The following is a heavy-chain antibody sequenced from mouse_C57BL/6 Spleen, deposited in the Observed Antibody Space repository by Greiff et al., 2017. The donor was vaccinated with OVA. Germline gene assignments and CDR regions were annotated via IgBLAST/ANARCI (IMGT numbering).Heavy chain of an antibody. J-gene: IGHJ1*03. Sequence: QVQLQQPGTELVKPGASVKLSCKASGYTFTSYWMHWVKQRPGQGLEWIGNINPSNGGTNYNEKFKSKATLTVDKSSSTAYMQLSSLTSEDSAVYYFARGITTVVALYWYFDVWGTGTTVTVSS. CDR1: GYTFTSYW. D-gene: IGHD1-1*01. V-gene: IGHV1-53*01. CDR3: ARGITTVVALYWYFDV. CDR2: INPSNGGT.